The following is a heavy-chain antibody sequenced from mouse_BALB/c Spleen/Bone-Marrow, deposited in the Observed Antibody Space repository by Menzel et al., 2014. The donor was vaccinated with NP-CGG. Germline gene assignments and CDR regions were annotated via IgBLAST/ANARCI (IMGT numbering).Heavy chain of an antibody. CDR3: TRGGSSPYYFDY. Sequence: QVQLKESGAELVRPGASVKLSCKASGYTFTSYWINWVKQRPGQGLEWIGNIYPSDSYTNYNQKFKDKATLTVDKSSTTAYTQLSSPTSEDSAVYYCTRGGSSPYYFDYWGQGTTLTVSS. CDR2: IYPSDSYT. J-gene: IGHJ2*01. V-gene: IGHV1-69*02. CDR1: GYTFTSYW. D-gene: IGHD1-1*01.